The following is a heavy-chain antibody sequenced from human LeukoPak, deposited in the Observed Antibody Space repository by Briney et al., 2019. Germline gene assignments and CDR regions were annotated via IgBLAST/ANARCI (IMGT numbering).Heavy chain of an antibody. Sequence: GGSLRLSCEASGFIFTDYWMTWARQAPGKGLEWVANTNKDGSEKWYVDSVKGRFTISRDNAKNSLYLQMNSLRAGDTALYYCVRDGNDGLNDWEYWGQGALVTVSS. V-gene: IGHV3-7*03. J-gene: IGHJ1*01. CDR2: TNKDGSEK. CDR3: VRDGNDGLNDWEY. D-gene: IGHD1-1*01. CDR1: GFIFTDYW.